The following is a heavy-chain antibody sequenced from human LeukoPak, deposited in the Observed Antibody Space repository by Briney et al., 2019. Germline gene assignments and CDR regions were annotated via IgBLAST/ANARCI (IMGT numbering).Heavy chain of an antibody. J-gene: IGHJ3*02. V-gene: IGHV1-46*01. D-gene: IGHD2-21*02. CDR2: INPSGGST. CDR3: ARDMRAYCGGDCYPRRTHDAFDI. CDR1: GYTFTSYY. Sequence: ASVKVSCKASGYTFTSYYMHWVRQAPGQGLEWMGIINPSGGSTSYAQKFQGRVTTTRDTSTSTVYMELSSLRSEDTAVYYCARDMRAYCGGDCYPRRTHDAFDIWDQGTMVTVSS.